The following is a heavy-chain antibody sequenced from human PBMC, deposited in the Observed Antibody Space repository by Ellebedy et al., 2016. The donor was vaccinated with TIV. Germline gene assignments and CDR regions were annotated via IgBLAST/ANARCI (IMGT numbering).Heavy chain of an antibody. CDR1: GYTFTSYD. V-gene: IGHV1-8*01. CDR2: MNPNSGTT. D-gene: IGHD6-19*01. Sequence: AASVKVSCKASGYTFTSYDINWARQATGQGPEWMGWMNPNSGTTGYAQKFQGRVTMTRNTSISTAYMELSSLRSDDTAVYYCARMYSSGSYYFDYWGQGTLVTVSS. CDR3: ARMYSSGSYYFDY. J-gene: IGHJ4*02.